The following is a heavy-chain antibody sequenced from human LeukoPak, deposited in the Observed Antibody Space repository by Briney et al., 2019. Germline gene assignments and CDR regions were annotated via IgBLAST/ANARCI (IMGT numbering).Heavy chain of an antibody. CDR1: GCTFSSYA. CDR3: ATYYYDSSEEYFQH. D-gene: IGHD3-22*01. J-gene: IGHJ1*01. CDR2: IIPIFGTA. V-gene: IGHV1-69*06. Sequence: SVKVSCKASGCTFSSYAISWVRQAPGQGLEWMGRIIPIFGTANYAQKFQGSVTITADKSTSTAYMELSSLRSEDTAVYYCATYYYDSSEEYFQHWGQGTLVTVSS.